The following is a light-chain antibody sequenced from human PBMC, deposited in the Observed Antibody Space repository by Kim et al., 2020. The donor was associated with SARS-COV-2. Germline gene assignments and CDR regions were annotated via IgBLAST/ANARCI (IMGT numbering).Light chain of an antibody. V-gene: IGLV2-14*03. CDR3: SSYTSSSTRV. Sequence: GQSITISCTGTSSDVGGYNYVSWYQQHPGKAPKRMIYGVSNRPSGVSNRFSGSKSGNTASLTISGLQAEDEADYYCSSYTSSSTRVFGGGTQLTVL. CDR2: GVS. CDR1: SSDVGGYNY. J-gene: IGLJ3*02.